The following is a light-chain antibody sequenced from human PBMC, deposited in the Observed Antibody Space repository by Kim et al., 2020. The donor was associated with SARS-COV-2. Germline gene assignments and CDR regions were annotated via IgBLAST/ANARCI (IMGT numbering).Light chain of an antibody. J-gene: IGKJ1*01. CDR1: QTIVNW. Sequence: ASVGDRVTITCRASQTIVNWLAWDQQKPGQAPNLLIYEASILQTGVPSRFSGSGSGTEFTLTISSLQSDDFATYYCQQYDGNPWTFGQGTKVDIK. CDR3: QQYDGNPWT. V-gene: IGKV1-5*03. CDR2: EAS.